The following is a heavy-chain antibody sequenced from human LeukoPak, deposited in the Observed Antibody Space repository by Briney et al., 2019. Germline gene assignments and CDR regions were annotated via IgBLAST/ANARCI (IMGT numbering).Heavy chain of an antibody. V-gene: IGHV3-7*01. CDR2: IKQDGSEK. Sequence: PGGSLRLSCAASGFTFSSYEMNWVRQAPGKGLEWVANIKQDGSEKYYVDSVKGRFTISRDNAKNSVYLQMNSLRAEDTAVYYCARRYHFGFLDSWGQGTLVTVSS. J-gene: IGHJ4*02. CDR1: GFTFSSYE. CDR3: ARRYHFGFLDS. D-gene: IGHD1-20*01.